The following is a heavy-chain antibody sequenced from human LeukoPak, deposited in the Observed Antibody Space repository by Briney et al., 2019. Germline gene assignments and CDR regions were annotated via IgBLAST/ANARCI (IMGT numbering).Heavy chain of an antibody. Sequence: GGSLRLSCAASGFTFSSYGMHWVRQAPGKGLEWVAVISYDGSNKYYADSVKGRFTISRDNSKNTLYLQMNSLRAEDTAVYYCAKDAGYSSSYTFDYWGQGTLVTVSS. CDR2: ISYDGSNK. CDR3: AKDAGYSSSYTFDY. CDR1: GFTFSSYG. V-gene: IGHV3-30*18. J-gene: IGHJ4*02. D-gene: IGHD6-13*01.